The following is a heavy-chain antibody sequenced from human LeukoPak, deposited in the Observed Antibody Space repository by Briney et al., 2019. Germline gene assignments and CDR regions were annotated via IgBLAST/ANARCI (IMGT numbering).Heavy chain of an antibody. CDR3: AHRRSGYNWNHGDFDY. V-gene: IGHV2-5*02. J-gene: IGHJ4*02. CDR2: IYWDDDK. D-gene: IGHD1-14*01. Sequence: SGPTLLKPTQTLTLTYSFSGFSLSTSGVGVGWIRQSPGKALEWLALIYWDDDKRYSPSLRTRLTIVKDTSNNQVVLIMTNVDPADTATYYCAHRRSGYNWNHGDFDYWGQGNLVTVSS. CDR1: GFSLSTSGVG.